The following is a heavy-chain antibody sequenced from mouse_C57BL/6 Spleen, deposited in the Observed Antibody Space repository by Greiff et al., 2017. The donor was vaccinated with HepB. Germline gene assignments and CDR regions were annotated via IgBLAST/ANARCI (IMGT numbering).Heavy chain of an antibody. V-gene: IGHV1-81*01. CDR1: GYTFTSYG. Sequence: QVQLKESGAELARPGASVKLSCKASGYTFTSYGISWVKQRTGQGLEWIGEIYPRSGNTYYNEKFKGKATLTADKSSSTAYMELRSLTSEDSAVYFCAPYGYWGQGTLVTVSA. D-gene: IGHD1-1*02. CDR3: APYGY. CDR2: IYPRSGNT. J-gene: IGHJ3*01.